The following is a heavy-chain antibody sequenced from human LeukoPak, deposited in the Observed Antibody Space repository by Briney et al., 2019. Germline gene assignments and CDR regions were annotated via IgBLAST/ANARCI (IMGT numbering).Heavy chain of an antibody. D-gene: IGHD1-1*01. V-gene: IGHV4-59*01. J-gene: IGHJ4*02. Sequence: SETLSLTCTVSGGSISSYYWSWIRQPPGKGLEWIGYIYYSGSTNYNPSLKSRVTLSVDTSRNQFSLSLRSMTAADTAVYYCARTEPSGTTSHWGQGTLVTVSS. CDR1: GGSISSYY. CDR2: IYYSGST. CDR3: ARTEPSGTTSH.